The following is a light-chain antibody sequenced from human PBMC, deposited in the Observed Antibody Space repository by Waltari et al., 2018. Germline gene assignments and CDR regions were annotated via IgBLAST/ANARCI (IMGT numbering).Light chain of an antibody. V-gene: IGLV7-43*01. CDR1: TGVVTSSYY. CDR2: DTD. Sequence: VLTQEPSVTVSPGGTVTLTCASPTGVVTSSYYPNWFQQKPGQSPTKLIYDTDKRHSWTPARFSGSLLGGKAALTLSNVQPEDEADYYCSLYYGDARWVFGGGTKLTVL. CDR3: SLYYGDARWV. J-gene: IGLJ3*02.